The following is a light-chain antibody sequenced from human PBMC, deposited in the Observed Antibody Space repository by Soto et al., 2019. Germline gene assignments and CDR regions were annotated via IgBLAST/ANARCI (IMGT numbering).Light chain of an antibody. CDR3: LQQSSYPPLT. CDR1: QGIRND. V-gene: IGKV1-17*01. CDR2: AAS. Sequence: DIQMTQSPSSRSASVGDRVTITCRASQGIRNDLGWFQQNPGKAPNRLIYAASSLQSGVPSRFSGSGSGTEFTLTVSSLQAEDFATYYCLQQSSYPPLTFGGRTRVEIK. J-gene: IGKJ4*01.